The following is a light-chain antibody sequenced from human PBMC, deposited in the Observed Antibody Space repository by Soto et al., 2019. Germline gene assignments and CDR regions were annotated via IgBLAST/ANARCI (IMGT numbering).Light chain of an antibody. CDR1: QSVSSSY. CDR2: GAS. J-gene: IGKJ4*01. CDR3: KQYGSSPGLT. V-gene: IGKV3-20*01. Sequence: EIVLTQSPGTLSLSPGERATLSCRASQSVSSSYLAWYQQKPGQAPRLLIYGASSRATGIPDRFSGSGSGTDFTLTISRLEPEDFAVYYCKQYGSSPGLTFGGGIKVDIK.